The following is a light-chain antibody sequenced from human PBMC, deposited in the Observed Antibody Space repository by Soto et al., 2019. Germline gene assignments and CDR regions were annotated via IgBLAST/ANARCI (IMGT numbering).Light chain of an antibody. V-gene: IGLV2-14*01. CDR2: EVS. Sequence: QSALTQPASVSGSPGQSITFSCTGTSSDVGAYNYVSWYQQHPGKAPKLLIYEVSNRPSGVSIRVSGSKSGNTASLTISGLQAEDEADYYCSSYTSINTYVFGTGTKVTVL. CDR1: SSDVGAYNY. J-gene: IGLJ1*01. CDR3: SSYTSINTYV.